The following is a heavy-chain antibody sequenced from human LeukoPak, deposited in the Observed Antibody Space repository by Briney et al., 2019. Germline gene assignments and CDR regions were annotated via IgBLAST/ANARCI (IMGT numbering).Heavy chain of an antibody. J-gene: IGHJ4*02. CDR1: GGPFSGYF. CDR2: IHNRGTT. CDR3: ARRYYYNLGSFPFDF. Sequence: SETLSLTCAVAGGPFSGYFWRWIRQSAGKGREWIGEIHNRGTTNYNPSLNSRVTISEATSNNHFYLNLSSVTAADTAVYYCARRYYYNLGSFPFDFWGRGTLVTVSS. V-gene: IGHV4-34*01. D-gene: IGHD3-10*01.